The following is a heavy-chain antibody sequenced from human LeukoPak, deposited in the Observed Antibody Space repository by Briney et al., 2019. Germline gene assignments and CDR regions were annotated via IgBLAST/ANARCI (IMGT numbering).Heavy chain of an antibody. D-gene: IGHD4-17*01. CDR3: ASGSWGYGDYEPFDY. CDR1: GGTFSSYA. V-gene: IGHV1-69*05. Sequence: SVEVSCKASGGTFSSYAISWVRQAPGQGLEWMGRIIPIFGTANYAQKFQGRVTITTDESTSTAYMELSSLRSEDTAVYYCASGSWGYGDYEPFDYWGQGTLVTVSS. J-gene: IGHJ4*02. CDR2: IIPIFGTA.